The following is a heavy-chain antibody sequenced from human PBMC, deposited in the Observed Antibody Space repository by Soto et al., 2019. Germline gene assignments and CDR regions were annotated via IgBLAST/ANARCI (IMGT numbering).Heavy chain of an antibody. CDR2: IIPIFGTA. D-gene: IGHD2-15*01. CDR3: ARERRRIVVVVAATSPDAFDI. V-gene: IGHV1-69*13. CDR1: GGTFSSYA. J-gene: IGHJ3*02. Sequence: GASVKASCKASGGTFSSYAISWVRQAPGQGLEWMGGIIPIFGTANYAQKFQGRVTITADESTSTAYMELSSLRSEDTAVYYCARERRRIVVVVAATSPDAFDIWGQGTMVTVSS.